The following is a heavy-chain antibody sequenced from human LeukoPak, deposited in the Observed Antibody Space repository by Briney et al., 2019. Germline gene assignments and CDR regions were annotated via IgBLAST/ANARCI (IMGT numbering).Heavy chain of an antibody. CDR3: ARVLSIVVVPGATFWFGP. V-gene: IGHV4-34*01. D-gene: IGHD2-2*01. Sequence: PSETPSLTCAVYGGSFSGYYWSWIRQPPGKGLEWIGDVNHSGSTNYNPSLKSRVTISVDTSKNQFSLKLSSVTAADTAVYHCARVLSIVVVPGATFWFGPWGQGTLVTVSS. J-gene: IGHJ5*02. CDR2: VNHSGST. CDR1: GGSFSGYY.